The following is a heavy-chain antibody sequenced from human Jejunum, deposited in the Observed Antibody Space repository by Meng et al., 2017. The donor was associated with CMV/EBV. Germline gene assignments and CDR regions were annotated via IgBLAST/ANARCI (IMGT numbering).Heavy chain of an antibody. CDR3: ARGGDITEPTGY. V-gene: IGHV4-59*01. J-gene: IGHJ4*02. Sequence: SAVSGCSISSSYWSWIRQPPGKGLEWIGYMYYSGSTRYNPSLQSRVTISLDTSKTQFSLRLTSVSAADTAVYYCARGGDITEPTGYWGQGALVTVSS. CDR2: MYYSGST. CDR1: GCSISSSY. D-gene: IGHD2-15*01.